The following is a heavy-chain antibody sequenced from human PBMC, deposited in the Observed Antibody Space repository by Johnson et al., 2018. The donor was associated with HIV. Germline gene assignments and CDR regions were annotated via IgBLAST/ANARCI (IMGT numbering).Heavy chain of an antibody. CDR2: ISYDGKST. Sequence: VESGGGVVQPGRSLRLSCAASGFTFSSYAMHWVRQAPGKGLEWVAVISYDGKSTYYADSVKGRFTISRDNSKNTLYLQMNSLRAEDTAVYYCAPLGDAFDIWGQGTMVTVSS. CDR1: GFTFSSYA. D-gene: IGHD7-27*01. V-gene: IGHV3-30*04. CDR3: APLGDAFDI. J-gene: IGHJ3*02.